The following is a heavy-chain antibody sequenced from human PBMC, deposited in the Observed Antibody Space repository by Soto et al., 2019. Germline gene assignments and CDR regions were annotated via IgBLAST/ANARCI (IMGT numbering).Heavy chain of an antibody. CDR2: IYWNGIE. CDR1: GFSLSTSGLG. V-gene: IGHV2-5*01. J-gene: IGHJ4*01. Sequence: GSGPTLVNPTQTLTLTCTFSGFSLSTSGLGEAWIRQPPGKPLEWLALIYWNGIERYSPSLKSRLTITKDTSKNEVVLTMTNMDPLDTATFYCAHTRVPDTLDYWGQGTLVTVSS. D-gene: IGHD2-2*01. CDR3: AHTRVPDTLDY.